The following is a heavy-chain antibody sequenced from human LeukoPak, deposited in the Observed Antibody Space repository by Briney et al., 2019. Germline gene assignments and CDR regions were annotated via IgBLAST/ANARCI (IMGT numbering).Heavy chain of an antibody. CDR1: GGSISSSAYH. CDR3: ARGRPWDITIFSGGSVPPNPEYDY. J-gene: IGHJ4*02. D-gene: IGHD3-9*01. Sequence: SETLSLTCTVSGGSISSSAYHWGWIRQPPGKGLEWIGSIHIGGSTYYNPSLKSRVTISVDTSKNQFSLNLRSVTAADTAVYYCARGRPWDITIFSGGSVPPNPEYDYWGQGTLVTVSS. V-gene: IGHV4-39*01. CDR2: IHIGGST.